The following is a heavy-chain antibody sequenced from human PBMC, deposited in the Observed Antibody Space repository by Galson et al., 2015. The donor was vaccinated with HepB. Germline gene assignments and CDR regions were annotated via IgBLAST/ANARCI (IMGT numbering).Heavy chain of an antibody. CDR1: GYTFISHP. V-gene: IGHV1-18*01. J-gene: IGHJ4*02. Sequence: SVKVSCKASGYTFISHPIAWVRQAPGQGLDWVGWISVSSGSTNQAEKFQGRVTMTTDTSTTTAYLELRSLRSDDTAVYYCAREGGIYRGYSYDYWGQGTLVTVSS. CDR2: ISVSSGST. D-gene: IGHD5-18*01. CDR3: AREGGIYRGYSYDY.